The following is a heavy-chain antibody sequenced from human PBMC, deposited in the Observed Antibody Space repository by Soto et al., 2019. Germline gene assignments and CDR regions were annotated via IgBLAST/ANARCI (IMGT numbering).Heavy chain of an antibody. CDR2: ISAYNGNT. D-gene: IGHD3-3*01. Sequence: ASVKVSCTASCYTFASYGISWVRQSPGQGREWMGWISAYNGNTNYAQKLQGRVTMTTDTSTSTAYMELRSMRSDDTAVYYCARDLQYYDFWSGYRYYYYGMDVWGQGTTVPVYS. CDR3: ARDLQYYDFWSGYRYYYYGMDV. V-gene: IGHV1-18*04. J-gene: IGHJ6*02. CDR1: CYTFASYG.